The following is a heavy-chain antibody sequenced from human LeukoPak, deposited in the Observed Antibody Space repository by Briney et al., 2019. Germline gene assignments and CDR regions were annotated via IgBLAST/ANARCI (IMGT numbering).Heavy chain of an antibody. V-gene: IGHV3-23*01. CDR1: GFTFSNYA. CDR3: AKEAGPNYYDISGFPPSPHFDY. CDR2: ISGSGGRI. J-gene: IGHJ4*02. Sequence: GGSLRLSCAASGFTFSNYAMSWVRQAPGKGLEWVSIISGSGGRIYYADSVKGRLTIARDNSGNTLYLQMNSLRAEDTALYYCAKEAGPNYYDISGFPPSPHFDYWGQGTLVTVSS. D-gene: IGHD3-22*01.